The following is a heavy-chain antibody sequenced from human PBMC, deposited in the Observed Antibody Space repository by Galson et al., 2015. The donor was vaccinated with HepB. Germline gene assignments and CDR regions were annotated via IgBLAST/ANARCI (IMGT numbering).Heavy chain of an antibody. Sequence: TLSLTCTVSGGSVSSDDYSWSWIRQPPGKGLEWIGNSSYIGSTYYNPSLKSRVIISVDTIKNQFSLKLNSVVDADTAVYYCARGPRGWSPRPYYFDSWGQGTLVTVSS. J-gene: IGHJ4*02. D-gene: IGHD2-15*01. CDR1: GGSVSSDDYS. CDR3: ARGPRGWSPRPYYFDS. V-gene: IGHV4-30-4*01. CDR2: SSYIGST.